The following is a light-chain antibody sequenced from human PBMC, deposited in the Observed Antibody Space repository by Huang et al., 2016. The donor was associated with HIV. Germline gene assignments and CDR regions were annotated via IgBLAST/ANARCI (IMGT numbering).Light chain of an antibody. Sequence: DIQMTQSPSSRSASVGDRFTMTCRASQSISRYLNWYQQKPGKAPKLLIYAASSLQSGVPSRFSGSGSGTDFTLTISSLQPEDFATYYCQQSYSTPIFGQGTKVEIK. CDR2: AAS. V-gene: IGKV1-39*01. CDR1: QSISRY. CDR3: QQSYSTPI. J-gene: IGKJ1*01.